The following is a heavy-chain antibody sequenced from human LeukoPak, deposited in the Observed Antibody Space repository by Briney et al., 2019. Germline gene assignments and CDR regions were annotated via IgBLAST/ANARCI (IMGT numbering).Heavy chain of an antibody. CDR1: GFTFSTYT. Sequence: GGSLRLSCAASGFTFSTYTMNWVRQAPGKGLEWVSYISSSGSTIYYADSVKGRFTISRDNAKNSLYLQMNSLRAEDTAFYYCARESSGGYYFDVFDIWGQGTMVTVSS. V-gene: IGHV3-48*03. J-gene: IGHJ3*02. CDR3: ARESSGGYYFDVFDI. CDR2: ISSSGSTI. D-gene: IGHD3-22*01.